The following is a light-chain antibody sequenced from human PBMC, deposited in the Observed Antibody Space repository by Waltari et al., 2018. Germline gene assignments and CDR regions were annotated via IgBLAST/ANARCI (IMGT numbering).Light chain of an antibody. J-gene: IGKJ1*01. CDR3: QQYGRSPWT. CDR2: DAS. V-gene: IGKV3-20*01. CDR1: QSVSSNY. Sequence: FVLTQSPGTLSLSPGERVTLSCRASQSVSSNYLAWYQQKPGQAPRLLIYDASNRATGIADRFSGSGSGTDFTLTISRLEPEDVAVYYCQQYGRSPWTFGQGTKVEMK.